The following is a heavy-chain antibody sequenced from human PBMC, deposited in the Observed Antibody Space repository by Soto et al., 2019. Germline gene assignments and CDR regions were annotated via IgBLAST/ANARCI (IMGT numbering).Heavy chain of an antibody. CDR2: ISYDGSNK. V-gene: IGHV3-30*18. Sequence: GGSLRLSCAASGFTFSSYGMHWVRQAPGKGLEWVAVISYDGSNKYYADSVKGRFTISRDNSKNTLYLQMNSLRAEDTAVYYCAKDRGAFDIWGQGTMVTVSS. CDR1: GFTFSSYG. J-gene: IGHJ3*02. CDR3: AKDRGAFDI.